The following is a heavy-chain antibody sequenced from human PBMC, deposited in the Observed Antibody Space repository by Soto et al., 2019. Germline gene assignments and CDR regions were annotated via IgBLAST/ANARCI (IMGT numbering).Heavy chain of an antibody. D-gene: IGHD1-26*01. CDR2: IRSRVKSYAT. Sequence: GGSLRLSCAASGFNVSGSAMQWVRQPSGKGLEWVGRIRSRVKSYATAYAASVKGRFTISRDDAKNTAYLQMNSLEIEDTAVYYCTSGESYVFDYWGQGT. CDR3: TSGESYVFDY. CDR1: GFNVSGSA. J-gene: IGHJ4*02. V-gene: IGHV3-73*01.